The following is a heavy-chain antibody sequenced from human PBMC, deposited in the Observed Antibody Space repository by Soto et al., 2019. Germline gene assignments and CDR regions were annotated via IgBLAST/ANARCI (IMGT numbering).Heavy chain of an antibody. CDR2: ISSSSSTI. V-gene: IGHV3-48*01. J-gene: IGHJ4*02. CDR1: GFTFSSYS. CDR3: ARDGLEASIVSSWYRSGDFGY. D-gene: IGHD6-13*01. Sequence: GGSLRLSCAASGFTFSSYSMNWVRQAPGKGLEWVSYISSSSSTIYYADSVKGRFTISRDNAKSSLYLQMNSLRAEDTAVYYCARDGLEASIVSSWYRSGDFGYWGQGTLVTVSS.